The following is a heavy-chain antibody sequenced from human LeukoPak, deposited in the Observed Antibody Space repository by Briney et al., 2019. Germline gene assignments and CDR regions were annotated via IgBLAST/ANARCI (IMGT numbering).Heavy chain of an antibody. CDR2: INLNSGDT. CDR1: GYTFTGYF. V-gene: IGHV1-2*02. CDR3: AGALDLESRMISDF. J-gene: IGHJ4*02. Sequence: GASVKVSCKASGYTFTGYFMHWVRQAPGQGLQWLGWINLNSGDTNYARGVQGRVTMTRETAITTAYMEMRALRSDDTAVYYCAGALDLESRMISDFWGQGTLVTVSS. D-gene: IGHD3-22*01.